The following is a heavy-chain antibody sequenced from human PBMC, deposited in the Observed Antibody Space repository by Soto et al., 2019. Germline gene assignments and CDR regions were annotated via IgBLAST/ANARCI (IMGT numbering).Heavy chain of an antibody. CDR3: ARVRWLRNFDY. V-gene: IGHV4-34*01. Sequence: PSETLSLTCAVYGGSFSGYYWSWIRQPPGKGLEWIGEINHSGSTNYNPSLKSRVTISVDTSKNQFSLKLSSVTAADTAVYYCARVRWLRNFDYWGQGTLVTVSS. J-gene: IGHJ4*02. CDR2: INHSGST. D-gene: IGHD5-12*01. CDR1: GGSFSGYY.